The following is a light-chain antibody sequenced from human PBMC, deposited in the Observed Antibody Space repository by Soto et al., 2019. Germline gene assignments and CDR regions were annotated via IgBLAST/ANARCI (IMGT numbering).Light chain of an antibody. CDR2: GAS. Sequence: DIQMTQSPSSLSASVGDGVTITCRTSQSTSIYLNWYQQKPGIAPKLLIYGASTLQSGVPSRFSGSGSGTEFTLTISSLQPDDFATYYCQHYNSYSEAFGQGTKVDIK. V-gene: IGKV1-39*01. CDR3: QHYNSYSEA. CDR1: QSTSIY. J-gene: IGKJ1*01.